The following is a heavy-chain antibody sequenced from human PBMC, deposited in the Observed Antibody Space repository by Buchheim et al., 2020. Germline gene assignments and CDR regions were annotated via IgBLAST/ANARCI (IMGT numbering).Heavy chain of an antibody. D-gene: IGHD2-2*02. Sequence: EVQLLESGGGLVQPGGSLRLSCATSDFTFSGYAMSWVRQAPGKGLEWVSAISASGDDTHYADSVKGRFTISRDNSKNTLYLQMSSLRGEDTAVYYCAKGTYCSRTSWYTSLLGMDVWGKGTT. J-gene: IGHJ6*03. CDR1: DFTFSGYA. CDR3: AKGTYCSRTSWYTSLLGMDV. V-gene: IGHV3-23*01. CDR2: ISASGDDT.